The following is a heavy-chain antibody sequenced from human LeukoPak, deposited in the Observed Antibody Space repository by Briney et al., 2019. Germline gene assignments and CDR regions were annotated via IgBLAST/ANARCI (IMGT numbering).Heavy chain of an antibody. CDR3: AHNAGGYSYGYPPYFDY. CDR1: GFSLSTSGVG. CDR2: IYWDDDK. V-gene: IGHV2-5*02. D-gene: IGHD5-18*01. Sequence: SGPTLVNPTQTLTLTCTFSGFSLSTSGVGVGWIRQPPGKALEWLALIYWDDDKRYSPSLKSRLTTTKDTSKNQVVLTMTNMDPVDTATYYCAHNAGGYSYGYPPYFDYWGQGTLVTVSS. J-gene: IGHJ4*02.